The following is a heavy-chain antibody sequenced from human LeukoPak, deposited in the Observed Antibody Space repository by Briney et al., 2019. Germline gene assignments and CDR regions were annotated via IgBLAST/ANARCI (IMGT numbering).Heavy chain of an antibody. CDR1: GYSFTSYW. CDR3: AGHLREQWLGAYFDY. V-gene: IGHV5-10-1*01. J-gene: IGHJ4*02. D-gene: IGHD6-19*01. Sequence: GESLKISCKGSGYSFTSYWISWVRQMPGKGLEWMGRIDPSDSYTNYSPSFQGHVTISADKSISTAYLQWSSLKASDTAMYYCAGHLREQWLGAYFDYWGQGTLVTVSS. CDR2: IDPSDSYT.